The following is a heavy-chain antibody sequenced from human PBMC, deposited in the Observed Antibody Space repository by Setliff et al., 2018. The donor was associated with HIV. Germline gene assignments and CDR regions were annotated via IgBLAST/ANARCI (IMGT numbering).Heavy chain of an antibody. D-gene: IGHD3-3*01. J-gene: IGHJ3*02. Sequence: PSETLSLTCTVSGGSISGGGYYWSWIRQHPGKGLDWIGNLYYIGNTDYNPSLKSRVTISIDTSKNQFSLKLSSVTAADTAIYYCARVPRITTLRNAFDIWGQGTMVTVSS. CDR3: ARVPRITTLRNAFDI. CDR2: LYYIGNT. CDR1: GGSISGGGYY. V-gene: IGHV4-31*02.